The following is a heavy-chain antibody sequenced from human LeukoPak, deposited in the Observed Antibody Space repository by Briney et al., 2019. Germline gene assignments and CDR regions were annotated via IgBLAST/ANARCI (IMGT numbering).Heavy chain of an antibody. V-gene: IGHV4-39*02. CDR2: INYSGST. J-gene: IGHJ3*02. CDR3: ARRRLNWGAFDI. D-gene: IGHD7-27*01. CDR1: GGSTSSTIYY. Sequence: SETLSLTCTVSGGSTSSTIYYWGWIRQPPGKGLEWIGSINYSGSTYYNPSLKSRVTISVDMSKNHFSLELSSVTAADTAVYYCARRRLNWGAFDIWGQGTMVTVSS.